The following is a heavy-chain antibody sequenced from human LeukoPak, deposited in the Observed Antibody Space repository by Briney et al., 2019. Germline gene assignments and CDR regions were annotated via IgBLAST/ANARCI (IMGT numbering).Heavy chain of an antibody. D-gene: IGHD3-22*01. Sequence: PGRSLRLSCAASGFTFSSYVMHWVRQAPGKGLEWVALISYDGSNTDYADSVKGRFTISRDNSKNTLYLQMNSLRAKDTAVYYCAKRLGDYFDYWGQGTLVTVSS. CDR1: GFTFSSYV. J-gene: IGHJ4*02. V-gene: IGHV3-30*18. CDR2: ISYDGSNT. CDR3: AKRLGDYFDY.